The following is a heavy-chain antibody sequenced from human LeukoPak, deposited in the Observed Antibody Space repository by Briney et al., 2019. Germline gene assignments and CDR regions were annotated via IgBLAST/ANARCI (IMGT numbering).Heavy chain of an antibody. Sequence: GGSLRLSCAASGFTFSSYGMSWVRQAPGRGLEWVSAISGNGGSTFHADSVRSRFTISRDNSKNTLDLQINNLRAEDTAIYYCAKDEGTSRVFDYWGQGTLVTVSS. CDR2: ISGNGGST. J-gene: IGHJ4*02. CDR3: AKDEGTSRVFDY. CDR1: GFTFSSYG. V-gene: IGHV3-23*01. D-gene: IGHD2-2*01.